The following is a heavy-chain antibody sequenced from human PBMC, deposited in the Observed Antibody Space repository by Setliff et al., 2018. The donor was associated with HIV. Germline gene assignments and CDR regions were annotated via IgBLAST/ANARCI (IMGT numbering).Heavy chain of an antibody. Sequence: GGSLRLSCAASGFTFSTFSMSWVRQAPGKGLEWVSSITSRSADIYYADSVRGRFTISRDNARNSLVLQMNSLRADDTAVYYCSRVRPLGYCSTGACPPDYWGQGTLVTVSS. CDR2: ITSRSADI. D-gene: IGHD2-8*01. V-gene: IGHV3-21*01. CDR3: SRVRPLGYCSTGACPPDY. CDR1: GFTFSTFS. J-gene: IGHJ4*02.